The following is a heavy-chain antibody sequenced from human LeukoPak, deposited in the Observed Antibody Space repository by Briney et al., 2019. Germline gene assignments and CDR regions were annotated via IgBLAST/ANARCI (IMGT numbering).Heavy chain of an antibody. D-gene: IGHD2-15*01. Sequence: PGGSLRLSCADSGFTFSRYWMHWVRQTPGKGLVWVSCISADGSVTRYADSVKGRFTISRDNSKNTLYLQMNSLRAEDTAVYYCAKVFEDIVVVVAAIFDYWGQGTLVTVSS. CDR1: GFTFSRYW. CDR2: ISADGSVT. V-gene: IGHV3-74*01. CDR3: AKVFEDIVVVVAAIFDY. J-gene: IGHJ4*02.